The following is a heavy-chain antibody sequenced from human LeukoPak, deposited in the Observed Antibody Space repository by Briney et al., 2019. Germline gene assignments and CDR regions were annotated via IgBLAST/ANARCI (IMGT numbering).Heavy chain of an antibody. Sequence: PGGSLRLSCAASGFTFSNAWMSWVRQAPGKGLEWVGRIKSKTDGGTTDYAAPVKGRFTISRDDSKNTLYLQMNSLKTEDTAVYYCTPTYSCGYAITDFDYWGQGTLVTVSS. CDR1: GFTFSNAW. CDR2: IKSKTDGGTT. CDR3: TPTYSCGYAITDFDY. V-gene: IGHV3-15*01. D-gene: IGHD5-18*01. J-gene: IGHJ4*02.